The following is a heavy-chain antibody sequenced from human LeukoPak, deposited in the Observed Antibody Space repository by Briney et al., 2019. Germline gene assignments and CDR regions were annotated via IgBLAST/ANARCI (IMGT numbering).Heavy chain of an antibody. D-gene: IGHD3-22*01. CDR3: ARGCPKWLIRLCQFDY. Sequence: ASVKVSCKASGYTFTSYYMHWVRQAPGQGLEWMGIINPSGGSTSYAQKFQGRVTMTRDTSTSTVYMELSSLRSEDTAVYYCARGCPKWLIRLCQFDYWGQGTLVTVSS. CDR1: GYTFTSYY. CDR2: INPSGGST. V-gene: IGHV1-46*01. J-gene: IGHJ4*02.